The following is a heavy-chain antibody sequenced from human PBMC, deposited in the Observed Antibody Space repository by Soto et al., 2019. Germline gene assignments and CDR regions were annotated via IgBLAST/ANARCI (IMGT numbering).Heavy chain of an antibody. CDR1: GFTLSGYA. Sequence: EVQLAESGGGLAQPGGSLRLSCAASGFTLSGYAMDWVRQAPGKGLEYVSGISSNGVGTYYANSVQGRFTISRDNSKNTVYVQMGSLSPEDMAVYYCARRARPDFYYMDVWGKGTTVTVSS. J-gene: IGHJ6*03. V-gene: IGHV3-64*01. CDR2: ISSNGVGT. CDR3: ARRARPDFYYMDV. D-gene: IGHD6-6*01.